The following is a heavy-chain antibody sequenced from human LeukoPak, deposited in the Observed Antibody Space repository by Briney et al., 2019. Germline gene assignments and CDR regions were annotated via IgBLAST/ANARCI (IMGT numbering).Heavy chain of an antibody. V-gene: IGHV3-30*18. D-gene: IGHD5-18*01. CDR2: ISYDGSNK. CDR3: AKQIGSYSYLDY. J-gene: IGHJ4*02. Sequence: GGSLGLSCAASGFTFSSYGMHWVRQAPGKGLEWVAVISYDGSNKYYADSVKGRFTISRDNSKNTLYLQMNSLRAEDTAVYYCAKQIGSYSYLDYWGQGTLVTVSS. CDR1: GFTFSSYG.